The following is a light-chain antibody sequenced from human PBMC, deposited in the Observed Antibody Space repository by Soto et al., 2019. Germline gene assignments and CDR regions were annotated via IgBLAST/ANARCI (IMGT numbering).Light chain of an antibody. J-gene: IGKJ4*01. V-gene: IGKV1-5*03. CDR2: KAS. Sequence: DIQITKSPAPRSESVGDRVTITCGASQRVSDWVAWYQHKTGKTPKLLIYKASTLESGVPSRFSGFGSGTDFTLTISSLQPEDFATYYCQQVNSYPLTFGGGTKVDIK. CDR1: QRVSDW. CDR3: QQVNSYPLT.